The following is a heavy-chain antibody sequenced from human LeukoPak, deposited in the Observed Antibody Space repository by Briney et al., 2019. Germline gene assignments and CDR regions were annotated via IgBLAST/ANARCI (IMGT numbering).Heavy chain of an antibody. V-gene: IGHV4-4*07. CDR3: ASLGGYSGRRTDY. CDR2: IYTSGST. CDR1: GGSISSYY. J-gene: IGHJ4*02. Sequence: PSETLSLTCTVSGGSISSYYWSWIWQPAGKGLEWIGRIYTSGSTNYNPSLKSRVTMSVDTSKNQFSLKLSSVTAADTAVYYCASLGGYSGRRTDYCGQGTLVTVSS. D-gene: IGHD5-12*01.